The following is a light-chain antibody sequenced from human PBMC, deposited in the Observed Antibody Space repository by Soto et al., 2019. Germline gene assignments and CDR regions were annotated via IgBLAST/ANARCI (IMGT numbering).Light chain of an antibody. CDR3: QPYGGSPPKLS. J-gene: IGKJ4*01. V-gene: IGKV3-20*01. Sequence: EVVLTQSPGTLSLPPGERATLSCRASQSVRSSYLAWYQQKPGQAPRLLIYGASSRATGIPDRFSGSGSETDFTLTISGLEPEDSAVSYCQPYGGSPPKLSFGGGTKVEIK. CDR2: GAS. CDR1: QSVRSSY.